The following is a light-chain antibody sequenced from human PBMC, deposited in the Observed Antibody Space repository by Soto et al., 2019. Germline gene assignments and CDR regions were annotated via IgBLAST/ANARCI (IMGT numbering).Light chain of an antibody. V-gene: IGKV3-15*01. Sequence: EIVMTQSPTTLSVSPGERATLSCRASQSVSSSYLAWYQHKPGQAPRLLIYGASTRATGIPARFSGSGSGTEFSLTISSLQSEDFAVYYCHQHNDWPLTFGGGTKVEIK. J-gene: IGKJ4*01. CDR3: HQHNDWPLT. CDR1: QSVSSSY. CDR2: GAS.